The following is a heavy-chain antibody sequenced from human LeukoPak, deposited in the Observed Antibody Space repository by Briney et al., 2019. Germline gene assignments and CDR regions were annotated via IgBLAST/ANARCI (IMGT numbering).Heavy chain of an antibody. J-gene: IGHJ3*02. CDR3: ARGPYGDYGRLGEGAFDI. CDR1: GFPFSSYA. D-gene: IGHD4-17*01. CDR2: ISDSGGST. Sequence: GGSLRLSCSASGFPFSSYAMHWVRQAPGKGLEYVSAISDSGGSTYYADSVKGRFTISRDNSKNTLYLQMSSLRAEDTAVYYCARGPYGDYGRLGEGAFDIWGQGTVVTVSS. V-gene: IGHV3-64D*09.